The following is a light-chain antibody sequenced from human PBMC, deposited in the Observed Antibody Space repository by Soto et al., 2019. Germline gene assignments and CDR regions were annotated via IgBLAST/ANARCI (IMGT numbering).Light chain of an antibody. Sequence: EVVLTQSPGTLSLSPGERATLSCRASQSVADSYLAWYQQKPGRAPRLLSYAATRRATGIPDRFSGSGSGTDFTLTISTLEPDDFAVYYCHHFGSSPETFGQGTKVDIK. CDR1: QSVADSY. CDR3: HHFGSSPET. CDR2: AAT. V-gene: IGKV3-20*01. J-gene: IGKJ1*01.